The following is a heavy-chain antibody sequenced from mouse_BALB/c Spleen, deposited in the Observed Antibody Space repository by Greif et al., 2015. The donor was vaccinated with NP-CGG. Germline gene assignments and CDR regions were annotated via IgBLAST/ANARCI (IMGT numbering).Heavy chain of an antibody. Sequence: EVKLVESGPGLVKPSQSLSLTCSVTGYSITSGYYWNWIRQFPGNKLEWMGYISYDGSNNYNPSLKNQISITRDTSKNQFFLKLNSLTTEDTATYYCARDPPYDYDYAMDYWGQGTSATVSS. D-gene: IGHD2-4*01. V-gene: IGHV3-6*02. CDR2: ISYDGSN. CDR1: GYSITSGYY. CDR3: ARDPPYDYDYAMDY. J-gene: IGHJ4*01.